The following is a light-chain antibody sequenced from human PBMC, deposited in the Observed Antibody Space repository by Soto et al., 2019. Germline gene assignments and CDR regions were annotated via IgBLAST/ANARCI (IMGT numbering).Light chain of an antibody. CDR3: HQCYRSCT. Sequence: DIQLTQSPSTLSASVGDRVTITCRASQSVTDWLAWYQQKPGKAPKLLIYDASSLQSGVPSRFSGSGSGTGFSLPISSLQPDDFTTYYCHQCYRSCTFGQGPKVEIK. V-gene: IGKV1-5*01. CDR2: DAS. CDR1: QSVTDW. J-gene: IGKJ2*02.